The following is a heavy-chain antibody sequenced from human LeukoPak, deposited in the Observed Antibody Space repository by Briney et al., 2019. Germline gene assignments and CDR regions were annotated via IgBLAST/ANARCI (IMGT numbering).Heavy chain of an antibody. CDR1: GYTFTDYY. J-gene: IGHJ6*03. V-gene: IGHV1-2*02. CDR3: ARDLRDSSSWYYYYYYYMDV. CDR2: INPNSGGT. Sequence: GASVKVSCKASGYTFTDYYMHWVRQAPGQGLEWMGWINPNSGGTNYAQKFQGRVTMTRDTSISTAYMELSRLRSDDTAVYYCARDLRDSSSWYYYYYYYMDVWGKGTTVTISS. D-gene: IGHD6-13*01.